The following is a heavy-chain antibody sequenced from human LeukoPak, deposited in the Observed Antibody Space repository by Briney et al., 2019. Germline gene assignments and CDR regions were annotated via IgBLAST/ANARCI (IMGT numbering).Heavy chain of an antibody. CDR2: IWYDGSNK. Sequence: GGSLRLSCAASGFTFSSYGMHWVRQAPGKGLEWVAVIWYDGSNKYYADSVKGRFTISRDNSKNTLYLQMNSLRAEDTAVYYCARELHDFWSGYYTPYYYGMDVWGQGTTVTVSS. CDR3: ARELHDFWSGYYTPYYYGMDV. J-gene: IGHJ6*02. V-gene: IGHV3-33*01. CDR1: GFTFSSYG. D-gene: IGHD3-3*01.